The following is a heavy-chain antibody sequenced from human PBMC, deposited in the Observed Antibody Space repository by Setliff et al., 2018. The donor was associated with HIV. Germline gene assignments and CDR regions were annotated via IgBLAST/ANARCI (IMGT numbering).Heavy chain of an antibody. J-gene: IGHJ4*02. V-gene: IGHV3-30*14. D-gene: IGHD3-16*02. CDR3: ARELYRERDY. CDR2: ISYDGSNK. CDR1: GFMFSIYA. Sequence: GGSLRLSCAASGFMFSIYAMHWVRQAPGKGLEWVAVISYDGSNKYYADSVKGRFTISRDNSKNTVYLQMNSLRVEDTAVYYCARELYRERDYWCQGTLVTVSS.